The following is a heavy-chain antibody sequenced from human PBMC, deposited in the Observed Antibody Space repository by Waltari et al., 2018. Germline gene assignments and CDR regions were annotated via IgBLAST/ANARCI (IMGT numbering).Heavy chain of an antibody. CDR1: GGPISSGSYY. V-gene: IGHV4-39*01. D-gene: IGHD3-3*01. J-gene: IGHJ4*02. CDR3: ARHWTYYDFWSGYYTHSPFDY. Sequence: QLQLQESGPGLVKPSETLSLTCTVSGGPISSGSYYWGWIRQPPGKGLGWIGSIYYSGSTYYNPSLKSRVTISVDTSKNQFSLKLSSVTAADTAVYYCARHWTYYDFWSGYYTHSPFDYWGQGTLVTVSS. CDR2: IYYSGST.